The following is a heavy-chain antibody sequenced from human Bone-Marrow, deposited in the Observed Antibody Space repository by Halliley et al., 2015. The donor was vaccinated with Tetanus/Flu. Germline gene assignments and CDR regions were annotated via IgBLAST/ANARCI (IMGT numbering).Heavy chain of an antibody. Sequence: WVGEIYHTGPANHNPSLESRVSISVDPSKNQVSLKLTSVTAADTAVYYCARDPSGAYYQQNRLDSWGQGTRVTVSS. CDR3: ARDPSGAYYQQNRLDS. V-gene: IGHV4-4*02. J-gene: IGHJ5*01. D-gene: IGHD1-26*01. CDR2: IYHTGPA.